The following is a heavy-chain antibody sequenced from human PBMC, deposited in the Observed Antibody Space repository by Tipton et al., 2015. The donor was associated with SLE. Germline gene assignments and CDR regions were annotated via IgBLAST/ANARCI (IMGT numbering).Heavy chain of an antibody. CDR2: INHSGST. CDR1: GGSFSGYY. D-gene: IGHD2-15*01. J-gene: IGHJ3*02. CDR3: ARGLGVVVAVAFDI. V-gene: IGHV4-34*01. Sequence: TLSLTCAVYGGSFSGYYWSWIRQPPGKGLEWIGVINHSGSTNYNPSLKSRVTISVDTSKDQFSLKLSSVTAADTAVYYCARGLGVVVAVAFDIWGQGTMVTVSS.